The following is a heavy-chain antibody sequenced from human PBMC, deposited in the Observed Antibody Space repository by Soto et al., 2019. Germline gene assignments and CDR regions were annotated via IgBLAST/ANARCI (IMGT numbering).Heavy chain of an antibody. CDR2: FIPIFRTL. CDR3: VRDRRIYYSDPYEEFVASDYEV. Sequence: QVQLIQSEAEVKKPGCSVRVSCTASGGIFGSHGFSWVRQAPGQRLEWVGGFIPIFRTLTYTEKFQARVRIAADESTNTVYLDLSSLTSEDTAVYYCVRDRRIYYSDPYEEFVASDYEVWGQGTMVSVSS. D-gene: IGHD3-22*01. J-gene: IGHJ3*01. CDR1: GGIFGSHG. V-gene: IGHV1-69*01.